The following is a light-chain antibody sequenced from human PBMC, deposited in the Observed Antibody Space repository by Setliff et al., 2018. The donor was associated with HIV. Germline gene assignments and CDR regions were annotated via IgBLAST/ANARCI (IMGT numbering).Light chain of an antibody. CDR3: RSYAGTPYV. V-gene: IGLV2-11*01. J-gene: IGLJ1*01. CDR1: SNDVGGYIY. Sequence: QSALGQPRSVSGSPGQSVTISCTGTSNDVGGYIYVSWYQHHPGKAPKLMIYEVSKRPSGVPDRFYGSKSGNTASLTISGLQAEDEADYYCRSYAGTPYVFGTGTKVTVL. CDR2: EVS.